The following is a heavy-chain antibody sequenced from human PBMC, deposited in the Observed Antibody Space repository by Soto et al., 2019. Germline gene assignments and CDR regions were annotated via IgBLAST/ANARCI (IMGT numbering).Heavy chain of an antibody. Sequence: QVQLQESGPGLVKPSETLSLTCPVSGGSISSYYWSWIRQPPGKGLEWIGYIYYSGSTNYNPSLKRRVTISVDTSKNQFSLKLRSVTAADTAVYYCARSELYGDYSQLFDYWGQGTLVTVSS. CDR1: GGSISSYY. V-gene: IGHV4-59*08. D-gene: IGHD4-17*01. CDR2: IYYSGST. CDR3: ARSELYGDYSQLFDY. J-gene: IGHJ4*02.